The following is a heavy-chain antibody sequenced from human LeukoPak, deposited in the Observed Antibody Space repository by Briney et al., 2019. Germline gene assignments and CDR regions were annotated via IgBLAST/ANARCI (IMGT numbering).Heavy chain of an antibody. V-gene: IGHV3-43*01. CDR2: VTWEGFA. D-gene: IGHD2-2*01. CDR3: VRDALPHCASSSCYQFDY. CDR1: GFTFDEHT. Sequence: GGSLRLSCVATGFTFDEHTIHWVRQRPGKGLEWVSLVTWEGFAFYGDSVKGRFTVSRDRKENSVFLQMNSLNPEDSAVYFCVRDALPHCASSSCYQFDYWDQGTLVTVSS. J-gene: IGHJ4*02.